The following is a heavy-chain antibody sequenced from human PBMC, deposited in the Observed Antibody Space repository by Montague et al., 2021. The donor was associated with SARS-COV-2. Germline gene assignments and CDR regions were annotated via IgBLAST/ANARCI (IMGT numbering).Heavy chain of an antibody. J-gene: IGHJ4*02. V-gene: IGHV4-59*01. Sequence: SETLSLTCGVSGDSISGYYWSWIRQSPGKGLEWIGFVHYTGYTDYNPSLKNRVTISLDTPRNHFSLRLRSLTAADTAVYYCARAQNICFIANCVNYFDFWGRGTLVTVSS. D-gene: IGHD1-1*01. CDR1: GDSISGYY. CDR2: VHYTGYT. CDR3: ARAQNICFIANCVNYFDF.